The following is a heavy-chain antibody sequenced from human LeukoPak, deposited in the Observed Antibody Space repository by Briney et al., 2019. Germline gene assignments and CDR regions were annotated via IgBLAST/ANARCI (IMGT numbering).Heavy chain of an antibody. CDR1: GFTFSTYA. Sequence: PGGSLRLSCGASGFTFSTYAMTWVRQAPGKGLEWVSGMVGSGDAFYADSVKDRFTISRDNSKNTVYLQMNSLRVEDTAVYYCAKDLHYNDGKWEFDPWGQGTLVTVSS. CDR3: AKDLHYNDGKWEFDP. J-gene: IGHJ5*02. D-gene: IGHD5-24*01. CDR2: MVGSGDA. V-gene: IGHV3-23*01.